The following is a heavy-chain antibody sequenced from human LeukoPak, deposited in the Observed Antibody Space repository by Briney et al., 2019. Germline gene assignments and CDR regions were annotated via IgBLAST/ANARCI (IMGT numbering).Heavy chain of an antibody. V-gene: IGHV1-69*13. CDR1: GGTFSSYA. J-gene: IGHJ6*03. D-gene: IGHD4-23*01. CDR2: IIPIFGTA. CDR3: ARADYGGNSFYYYYYYMDV. Sequence: GASVKVSCKASGGTFSSYAISWVRQAPGQGLEWMGGIIPIFGTANYAQKFQGRVTITADESTSTAYMELSSLRSDDTAVYYCARADYGGNSFYYYYYYMDVWGKGTTVTVSS.